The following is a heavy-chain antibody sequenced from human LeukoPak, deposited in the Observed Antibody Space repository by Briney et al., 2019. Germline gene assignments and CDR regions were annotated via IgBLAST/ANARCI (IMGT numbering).Heavy chain of an antibody. CDR1: GGSISSYY. V-gene: IGHV4-59*08. J-gene: IGHJ4*02. D-gene: IGHD2/OR15-2a*01. CDR2: ISYSGST. CDR3: ASAPHVNYFDY. Sequence: PSETLSLTCTVSGGSISSYYWSWIRQPPGKGLEWIGYISYSGSTNYNPSLKSRVTISIDTSKNQFFLKLSSVTAADTAVYYCASAPHVNYFDYWGQGALVTVST.